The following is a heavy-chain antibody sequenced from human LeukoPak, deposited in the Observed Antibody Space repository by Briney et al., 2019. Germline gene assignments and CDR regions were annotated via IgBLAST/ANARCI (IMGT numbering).Heavy chain of an antibody. CDR1: GFTFSSYA. Sequence: PGGSLRLSCAASGFTFSSYAMSWVRQAPGKGLEWVSHISNNGVSKSYADSVKGRYTISRDSSKNTLYLQLNSLRAEDTAVYYCAKPHTPYCSGGTCYLFDFWGQGTLVTVSS. V-gene: IGHV3-23*01. CDR2: ISNNGVSK. CDR3: AKPHTPYCSGGTCYLFDF. D-gene: IGHD2-15*01. J-gene: IGHJ4*02.